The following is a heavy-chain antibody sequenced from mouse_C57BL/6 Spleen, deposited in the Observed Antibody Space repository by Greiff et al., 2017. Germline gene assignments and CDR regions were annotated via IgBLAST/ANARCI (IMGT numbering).Heavy chain of an antibody. CDR2: IHPNSGST. J-gene: IGHJ3*01. V-gene: IGHV1-64*01. D-gene: IGHD5-1*01. CDR3: AGEYAWFAY. CDR1: GYTFTSYW. Sequence: VQLQQPGAELVQPGASVKLSCTASGYTFTSYWMHWVKQRPGQGLEWIGMIHPNSGSTNYNEKFKSKATLTVDKSSSTAYMQLSSLTSEDSAVYCCAGEYAWFAYWGQGTLVTVSA.